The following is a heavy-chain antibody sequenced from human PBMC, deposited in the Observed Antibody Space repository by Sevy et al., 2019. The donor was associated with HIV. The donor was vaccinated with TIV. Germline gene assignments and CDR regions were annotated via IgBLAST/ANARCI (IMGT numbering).Heavy chain of an antibody. CDR2: IKQDGSDK. J-gene: IGHJ6*02. CDR1: GLTFRNLW. Sequence: GGSLRLSRAVSGLTFRNLWMSWVRQAPGKGLEWVANIKQDGSDKYYVDSVRGRFTISRDNAKNSLFLQVNSLRADDTAVYYCARSYFGSGTSYGMDVWGRGTTVTVSS. V-gene: IGHV3-7*01. CDR3: ARSYFGSGTSYGMDV. D-gene: IGHD3-10*01.